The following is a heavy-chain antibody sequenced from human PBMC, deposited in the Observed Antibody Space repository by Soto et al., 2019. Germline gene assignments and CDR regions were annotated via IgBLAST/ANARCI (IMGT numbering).Heavy chain of an antibody. CDR2: INPKSGGT. Sequence: QVQLVQSGAEVKKPGPSVKVSCKASGYTFTDCYVHWVRQAPGQGLEWMGWINPKSGGTNIAQRFKGRVNMTRDMSISTVYMEMNRLKSDDTAVYYCVRDGLVSSARYYFDYWGQGTLVTVS. CDR3: VRDGLVSSARYYFDY. D-gene: IGHD6-13*01. V-gene: IGHV1-2*02. J-gene: IGHJ4*02. CDR1: GYTFTDCY.